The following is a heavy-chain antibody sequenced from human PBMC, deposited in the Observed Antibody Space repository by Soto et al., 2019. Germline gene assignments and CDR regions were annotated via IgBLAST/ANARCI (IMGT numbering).Heavy chain of an antibody. CDR2: ISYDGSNK. D-gene: IGHD2-15*01. CDR3: VRAGGLLLDY. CDR1: GFMFSSYA. Sequence: PGGSLRLSCAASGFMFSSYAMHWVRQAPGKGLEWVAVISYDGSNKFYADSVKGRFTISRDTSKNTLYLQMNSLRAEDTAVYFCVRAGGLLLDYWGQGALVTVSS. J-gene: IGHJ4*02. V-gene: IGHV3-30-3*01.